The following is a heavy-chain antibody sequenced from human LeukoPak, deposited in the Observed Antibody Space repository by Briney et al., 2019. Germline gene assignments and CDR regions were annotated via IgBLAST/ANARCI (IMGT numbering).Heavy chain of an antibody. Sequence: VASVKVSCKASGGTFSSYAISWVRQAPGQGLEWMGGIIPIFGTANYAQKFQGRVTITADESTSTAYMGLSSLRSEDTAVYYCARAPSSEYSGMGDWYFDLWGRGTLVTVSS. D-gene: IGHD1-26*01. CDR2: IIPIFGTA. CDR3: ARAPSSEYSGMGDWYFDL. V-gene: IGHV1-69*01. J-gene: IGHJ2*01. CDR1: GGTFSSYA.